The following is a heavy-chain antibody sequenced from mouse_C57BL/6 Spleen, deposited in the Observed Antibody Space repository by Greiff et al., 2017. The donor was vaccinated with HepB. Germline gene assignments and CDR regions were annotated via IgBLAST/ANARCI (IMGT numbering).Heavy chain of an antibody. Sequence: QMQLQQPGAELVRPGTSVKLSCKASGYTFTSYWMHWVKQRPGEGLEWIGVIDPSDSYTNYNQKFKGKATLTVDTSSSTAYMQLSSLTSEDSAVYYCARLDYDGDFDYWGQGTTLTVSS. V-gene: IGHV1-59*01. CDR2: IDPSDSYT. CDR1: GYTFTSYW. CDR3: ARLDYDGDFDY. D-gene: IGHD2-4*01. J-gene: IGHJ2*01.